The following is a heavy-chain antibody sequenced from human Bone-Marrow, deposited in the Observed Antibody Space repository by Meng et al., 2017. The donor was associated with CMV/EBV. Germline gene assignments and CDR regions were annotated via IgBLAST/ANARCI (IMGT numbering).Heavy chain of an antibody. CDR3: ARVGDSITMIN. CDR1: GFTFSSYE. V-gene: IGHV3-48*03. D-gene: IGHD3-22*01. Sequence: GGSLRLSCAASGFTFSSYEMNWVRQAPGKGLEWVSYISSSGSTIYYADSVKGRFTISRDNAKNSLYLQMNSLRAEDTALYYCARVGDSITMINWGQGTLVTVSS. CDR2: ISSSGSTI. J-gene: IGHJ4*02.